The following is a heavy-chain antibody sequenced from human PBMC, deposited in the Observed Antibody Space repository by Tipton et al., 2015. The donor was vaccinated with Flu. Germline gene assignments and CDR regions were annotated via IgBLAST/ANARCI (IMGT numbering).Heavy chain of an antibody. V-gene: IGHV3-66*02. CDR1: GFTVSSNY. Sequence: QLVQSGGGLVQPGGSLRLSCAASGFTVSSNYMSRVRQAPGKGLEWVSVIYSGGSTYYADSVKGRFTISGDNSKNTLYLQMNSLRAEDTAVYYCASADYGDYGFAFDIWGQGTMVTISS. J-gene: IGHJ3*02. CDR3: ASADYGDYGFAFDI. D-gene: IGHD4-17*01. CDR2: IYSGGST.